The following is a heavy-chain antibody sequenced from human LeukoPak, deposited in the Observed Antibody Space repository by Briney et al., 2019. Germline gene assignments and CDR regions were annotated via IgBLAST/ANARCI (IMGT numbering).Heavy chain of an antibody. D-gene: IGHD2-8*02. Sequence: SQTLSLTCAVSGDSISSGGYSWSWIRQPPGKGLEWIGYIYHSGSTYYNPSLKSRVTISVDRSKNQFSLKLSSVTAADTAVYYXARERTTGAFDLWGQGTMVTVSS. CDR1: GDSISSGGYS. CDR2: IYHSGST. V-gene: IGHV4-30-2*01. J-gene: IGHJ3*01. CDR3: ARERTTGAFDL.